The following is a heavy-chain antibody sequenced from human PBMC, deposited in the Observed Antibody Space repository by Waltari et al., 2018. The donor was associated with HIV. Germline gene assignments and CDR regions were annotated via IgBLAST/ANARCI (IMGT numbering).Heavy chain of an antibody. Sequence: QVQLQQWGAGLLKPSETLSLTCAVYGGSFSGYYWSWIRQPPGKGLEWIGEINHSGSTNYNPSLKSRVTISVDTSKNQFSLKLSSVTAADTAVYYCARGPGVRRFPISWGQGTLVTVSS. CDR1: GGSFSGYY. J-gene: IGHJ5*02. V-gene: IGHV4-34*01. D-gene: IGHD3-3*01. CDR2: INHSGST. CDR3: ARGPGVRRFPIS.